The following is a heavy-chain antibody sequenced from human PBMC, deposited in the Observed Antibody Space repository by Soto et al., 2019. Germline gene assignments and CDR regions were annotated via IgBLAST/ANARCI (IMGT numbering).Heavy chain of an antibody. D-gene: IGHD2-21*01. Sequence: GSLRLSCAASRFSFSSYSIHWVLQAPGKGLEFVSAISPDSVYIYYADSVKGRFTISRDNAKNSLYLQMNSPRAEDTAVYYCVRGGLIGIFDYWGQGTLVTVSS. CDR1: RFSFSSYS. CDR3: VRGGLIGIFDY. CDR2: ISPDSVYI. V-gene: IGHV3-21*01. J-gene: IGHJ4*02.